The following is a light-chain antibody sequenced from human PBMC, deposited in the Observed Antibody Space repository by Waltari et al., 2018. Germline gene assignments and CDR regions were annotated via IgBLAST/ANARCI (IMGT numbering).Light chain of an antibody. J-gene: IGKJ1*01. CDR1: QSVSRN. V-gene: IGKV3-20*01. CDR2: GAS. Sequence: EIVLTQSPGTLSLSPGERATLSCRASQSVSRNLVWYQQKPGQAPRLLIYGASSRATGIPDRFSGSGSGTDFSLTISRLEPEDFAVYYCQQNVRLPATFGQGTKVEIK. CDR3: QQNVRLPAT.